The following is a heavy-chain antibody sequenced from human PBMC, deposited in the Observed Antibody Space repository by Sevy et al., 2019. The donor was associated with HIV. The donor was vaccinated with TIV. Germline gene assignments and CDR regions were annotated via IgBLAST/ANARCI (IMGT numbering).Heavy chain of an antibody. CDR2: IYHSGST. CDR3: ARRSVDGSRYY. V-gene: IGHV4-38-2*01. Sequence: SETLSLTCAVSGYSISSGYYWGWIRQPPGKGLEWIGSIYHSGSTYYNPSLKSRVTISVDTSENQFSLKLSSVTAADTAVYYCARRSVDGSRYYWGQGTLVTVSS. D-gene: IGHD1-26*01. J-gene: IGHJ4*02. CDR1: GYSISSGYY.